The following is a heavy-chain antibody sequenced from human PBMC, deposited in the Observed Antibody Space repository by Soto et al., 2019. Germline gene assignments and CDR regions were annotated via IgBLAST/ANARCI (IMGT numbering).Heavy chain of an antibody. D-gene: IGHD6-13*01. CDR3: ARDSGAKLSSS. J-gene: IGHJ4*02. V-gene: IGHV1-69*13. CDR2: IVPIYRTA. Sequence: SVKVSCKASGGTFSSYRFNWVRQARVQGLEWLGWIVPIYRTADYAQKFQGRVTITADESRRTVYLWLSSLKSQDTALYYCARDSGAKLSSSWGQGTLVTLPS. CDR1: GGTFSSYR.